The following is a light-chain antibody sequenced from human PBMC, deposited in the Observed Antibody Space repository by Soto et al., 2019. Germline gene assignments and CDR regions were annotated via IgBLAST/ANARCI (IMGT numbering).Light chain of an antibody. CDR2: GAS. J-gene: IGKJ3*01. V-gene: IGKV3D-20*02. Sequence: EIVLTQSPGTLSLSPGERATLSCRASQSVSNNYLAWYQQKPGQAPRLLIYGASNRATGIPDRFSGSGSGTDFTLTISRLEPEDFAVYYCQQRSNWPPGTFGPGTKVDIK. CDR3: QQRSNWPPGT. CDR1: QSVSNNY.